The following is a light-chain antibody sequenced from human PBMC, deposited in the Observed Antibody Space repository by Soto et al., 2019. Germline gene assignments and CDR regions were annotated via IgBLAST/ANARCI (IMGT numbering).Light chain of an antibody. CDR3: QQYNNWPPMST. CDR2: GTS. J-gene: IGKJ2*01. Sequence: EIVMPQSPDTLSVSQGERANLSCRASQNVGRNVAWYQQRPGQAPRLLIHGTSTRAADIPARFSGSVSGTEFTLTINSLQPEDFVIYYCQQYNNWPPMSTFGQGTKLEMK. V-gene: IGKV3-15*01. CDR1: QNVGRN.